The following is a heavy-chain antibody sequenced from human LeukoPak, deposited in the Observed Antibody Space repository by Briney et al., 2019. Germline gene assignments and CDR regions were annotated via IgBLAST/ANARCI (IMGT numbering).Heavy chain of an antibody. D-gene: IGHD3-22*01. CDR1: GGTSNSHA. V-gene: IGHV1-69*04. J-gene: IGHJ4*02. CDR2: IIPNLGTT. Sequence: ASVTVSCTASGGTSNSHAISWVRQAPGQGLGWMGRIIPNLGTTNRAQNFQDRVTLTADKSTNTAHMELTSLTSDDTAVYYCATTNDGGGYQWGDFFDFWGQGTLVTVSS. CDR3: ATTNDGGGYQWGDFFDF.